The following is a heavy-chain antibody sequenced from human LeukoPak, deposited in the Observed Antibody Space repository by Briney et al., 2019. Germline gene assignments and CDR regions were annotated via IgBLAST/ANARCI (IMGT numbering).Heavy chain of an antibody. Sequence: GGSLRLSCAASGFTFINHGLSWVRQAPGKGLEWVSSITRDNGGTHYADSVKPRFTISRDNSKNTLYLEVDTLKADDTAVYFCVIDGGWGSLHYFQYWGPGIRVIVSS. CDR3: VIDGGWGSLHYFQY. D-gene: IGHD3-16*01. CDR1: GFTFINHG. CDR2: ITRDNGGT. J-gene: IGHJ4*02. V-gene: IGHV3-23*01.